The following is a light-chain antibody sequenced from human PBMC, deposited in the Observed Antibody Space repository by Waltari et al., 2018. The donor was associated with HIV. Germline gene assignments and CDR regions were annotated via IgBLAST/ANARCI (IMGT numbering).Light chain of an antibody. Sequence: QSVLTQPPSASGTPGQRVTIPCSGSSSNIGRNYVYWYQQLPGTTPKLLIYRNKQRPSGVPDRFSGSKSGTSASLAISGLRSEDEADYYCAAWDDSLSGLWVFGGGTKLTVL. J-gene: IGLJ3*02. V-gene: IGLV1-47*01. CDR1: SSNIGRNY. CDR2: RNK. CDR3: AAWDDSLSGLWV.